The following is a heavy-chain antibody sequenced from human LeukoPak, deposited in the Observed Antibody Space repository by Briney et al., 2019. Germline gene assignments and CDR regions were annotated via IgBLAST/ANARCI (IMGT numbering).Heavy chain of an antibody. CDR2: IYSGGST. Sequence: PGGSLRLSCAASGFTVSSNYVSWVRQAPGKGLEWVSVIYSGGSTYYADSVKGRFTISRDNSKNTLYLQMNSLRAEDTAVYYCARDRVTRTYYYGMDVWGQGTTVTVSS. V-gene: IGHV3-53*01. D-gene: IGHD5-18*01. CDR1: GFTVSSNY. J-gene: IGHJ6*02. CDR3: ARDRVTRTYYYGMDV.